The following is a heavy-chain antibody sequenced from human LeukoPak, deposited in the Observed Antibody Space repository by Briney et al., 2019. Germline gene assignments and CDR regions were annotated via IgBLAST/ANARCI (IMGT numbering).Heavy chain of an antibody. J-gene: IGHJ4*02. Sequence: GASVKVSCKASGYTFTGYYMHWVRQAPGQGLEWMGWINPNSGGTNYAQKFQGWVTMTRDTSISTAYMELSRLRSDDTAVYYCAKDYDYVWGSYLGIDYWGQGTLVTVSS. V-gene: IGHV1-2*04. CDR1: GYTFTGYY. D-gene: IGHD3-16*02. CDR2: INPNSGGT. CDR3: AKDYDYVWGSYLGIDY.